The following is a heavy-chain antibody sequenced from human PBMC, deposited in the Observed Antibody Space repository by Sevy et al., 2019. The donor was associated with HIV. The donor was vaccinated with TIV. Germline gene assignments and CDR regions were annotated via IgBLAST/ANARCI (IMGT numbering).Heavy chain of an antibody. V-gene: IGHV4-59*01. CDR2: IYYSGST. D-gene: IGHD1-7*01. Sequence: SETLALTCTVSGGSISSYYWSWIRQPPGKGLEWIGYIYYSGSTNYNPSLKSRVTISVDTSKNQFSLKLSSVTAADTAVYYCARDRHNWNYRRAGWFDPWGQGTLVTVSS. CDR3: ARDRHNWNYRRAGWFDP. CDR1: GGSISSYY. J-gene: IGHJ5*02.